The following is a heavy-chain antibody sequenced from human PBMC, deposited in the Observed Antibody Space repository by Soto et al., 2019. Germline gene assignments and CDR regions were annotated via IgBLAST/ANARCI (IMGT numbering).Heavy chain of an antibody. CDR2: INRDGGGK. Sequence: EAQLVESGGGLVQPGGSLRLSCAASGFTLSGYWMSWVRQAPGKGLEWVANINRDGGGKYYMDSVKGRFTISRDNTRNSLYLQMNSLGDDDTAVYFCARDGYPYTMGLWGQGTTVTVSS. CDR1: GFTLSGYW. V-gene: IGHV3-7*04. D-gene: IGHD5-12*01. CDR3: ARDGYPYTMGL. J-gene: IGHJ6*02.